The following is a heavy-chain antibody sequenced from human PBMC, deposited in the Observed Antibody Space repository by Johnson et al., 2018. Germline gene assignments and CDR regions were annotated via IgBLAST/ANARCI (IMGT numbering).Heavy chain of an antibody. D-gene: IGHD4-23*01. J-gene: IGHJ6*02. CDR3: ARDLDYGGNWDHYYYYAMDV. V-gene: IGHV3-11*01. CDR2: ISNRGGNI. Sequence: QVQLVESGGGLVKPGGSLRLSCAASGFTFSDYYLSWIRQAPGKGLEWVSYISNRGGNIYYADSVKGRFTISRDNAKNSLFLQMNSLRAEDTAVYYCARDLDYGGNWDHYYYYAMDVWGQGTTVTVSS. CDR1: GFTFSDYY.